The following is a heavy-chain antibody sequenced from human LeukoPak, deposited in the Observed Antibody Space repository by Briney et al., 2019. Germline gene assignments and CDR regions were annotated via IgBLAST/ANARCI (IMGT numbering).Heavy chain of an antibody. V-gene: IGHV3-11*04. CDR3: ARTHRNYDSSGYYLDY. CDR2: ISSSGSTI. D-gene: IGHD3-22*01. CDR1: GFTFSDYY. J-gene: IGHJ4*02. Sequence: GGSLRLSCAASGFTFSDYYMSWIRQAPGKGLEWLSYISSSGSTIYYADSVKGRFTISRDNAKNTLYLQMNSLRAEDTAVYYCARTHRNYDSSGYYLDYWGQGTLVTVSS.